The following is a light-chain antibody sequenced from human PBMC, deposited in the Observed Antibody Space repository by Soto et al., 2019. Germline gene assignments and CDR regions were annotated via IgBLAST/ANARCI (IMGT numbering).Light chain of an antibody. CDR1: QTLRRTY. CDR2: GAS. CDR3: QQYGSSVLT. J-gene: IGKJ4*01. Sequence: EIVLMQSPGTLSLSPGERATLSCRASQTLRRTYIAWFQQKPGQAPRVLIYGASKRATGIPDRFSGSGSGTEFTLIISRLEPEDFAVYYCQQYGSSVLTFGGGTKVDI. V-gene: IGKV3-20*01.